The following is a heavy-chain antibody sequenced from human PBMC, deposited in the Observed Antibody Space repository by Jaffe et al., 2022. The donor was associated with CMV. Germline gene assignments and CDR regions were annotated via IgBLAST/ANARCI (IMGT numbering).Heavy chain of an antibody. V-gene: IGHV3-48*03. D-gene: IGHD5-18*01. J-gene: IGHJ4*02. CDR2: ISSSGSTI. CDR3: ARGGVWIQLWLLFDY. CDR1: GFTFSSYE. Sequence: EVQLVESGGGLVQPGGSLRLSCAASGFTFSSYEMNWVRQAPGKGLEWVSYISSSGSTIYYADSVKGRFTISRDNAKNSLYLQMNSLRAEDTAVYYCARGGVWIQLWLLFDYWGQGTLVTVSS.